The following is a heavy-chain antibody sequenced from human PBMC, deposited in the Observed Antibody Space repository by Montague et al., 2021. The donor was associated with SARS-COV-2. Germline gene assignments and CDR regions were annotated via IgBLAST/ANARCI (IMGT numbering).Heavy chain of an antibody. D-gene: IGHD3-10*01. CDR1: GGSISSYY. CDR3: AREGSGRWYYYYGMAV. V-gene: IGHV4-59*01. CDR2: IYYSGST. J-gene: IGHJ6*02. Sequence: SETLSLTCTVSGGSISSYYWSWIRQPPGKGLEWIGYIYYSGSTYYNPSLKSRVTISVDTSKNQISLKLISVTAADTAVYYCAREGSGRWYYYYGMAVWGQETTVTVSS.